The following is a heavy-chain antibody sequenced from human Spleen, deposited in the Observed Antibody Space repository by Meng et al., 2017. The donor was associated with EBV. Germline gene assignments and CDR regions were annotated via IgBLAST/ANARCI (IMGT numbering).Heavy chain of an antibody. J-gene: IGHJ4*02. CDR1: GGSFSGFS. CDR3: ARYRRRAHYFDTSGYYFDY. V-gene: IGHV4-34*01. CDR2: INQSGDT. Sequence: QGQLQQWGAGPFHPSAPLSPPCAVHGGSFSGFSWSWIRQPPGKGLEWIAEINQSGDTNYNPSLKSRVTMSVDTSKNQFSLKLTSVTAADTAVYYCARYRRRAHYFDTSGYYFDYWGQGTLVTVSS. D-gene: IGHD3-22*01.